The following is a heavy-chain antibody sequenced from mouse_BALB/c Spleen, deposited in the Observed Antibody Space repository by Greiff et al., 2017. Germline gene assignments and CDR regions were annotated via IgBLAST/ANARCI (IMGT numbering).Heavy chain of an antibody. CDR1: GDSITSGY. J-gene: IGHJ4*01. Sequence: VQLKESGPSLVKPSQTLSLTCSVTGDSITSGYWNWIRKFPGNKLEYMGYISYSGSTYYNPSLKSRISITRDTSKNKYYLQLNSVTTEDTATYYCARGITTDYYAMDYWGQGTSVTVSS. D-gene: IGHD2-4*01. CDR2: ISYSGST. CDR3: ARGITTDYYAMDY. V-gene: IGHV3-8*02.